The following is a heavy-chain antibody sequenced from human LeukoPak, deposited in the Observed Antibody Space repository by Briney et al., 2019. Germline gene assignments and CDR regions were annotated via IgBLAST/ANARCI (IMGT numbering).Heavy chain of an antibody. CDR1: GGSFSGYY. Sequence: SETLSLTCAVYGGSFSGYYWSWIRQPPGKGLEWIGEINHSGSTNYNPSLKRRGTISADTSKNQFSLKLSSVTAADTAVYYCARGAIGYSSSWYRYRLPTIFDYWGQGTLVTVSS. CDR2: INHSGST. CDR3: ARGAIGYSSSWYRYRLPTIFDY. J-gene: IGHJ4*02. D-gene: IGHD6-13*01. V-gene: IGHV4-34*01.